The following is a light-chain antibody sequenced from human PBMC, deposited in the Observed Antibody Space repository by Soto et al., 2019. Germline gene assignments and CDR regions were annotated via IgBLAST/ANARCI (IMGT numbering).Light chain of an antibody. CDR2: GAS. V-gene: IGKV3-20*01. J-gene: IGKJ1*01. CDR3: QQYGSWT. CDR1: QSVSSSY. Sequence: EIVLTPSPGTLSLSPVEGATLSCRASQSVSSSYLAWYQQKPGQAPRLLIYGASSRATGIPDRFSGSGSGTDFTLTISRLEPEDFAVYYCQQYGSWTFGQGTKVDIK.